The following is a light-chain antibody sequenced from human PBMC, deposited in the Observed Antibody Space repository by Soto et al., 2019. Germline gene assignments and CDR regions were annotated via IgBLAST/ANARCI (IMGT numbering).Light chain of an antibody. CDR3: LQHNSYPT. CDR2: AAS. CDR1: QGISSY. Sequence: NQLTKSPSSLSASVGDRVTITCRASQGISSYLAWYQQKPGKAPKRLIYAASSLQSGVPSRFSGSGSGTEFTLTISSLQPEDFATYYCLQHNSYPTFGQGTNVAI. J-gene: IGKJ1*01. V-gene: IGKV1-9*01.